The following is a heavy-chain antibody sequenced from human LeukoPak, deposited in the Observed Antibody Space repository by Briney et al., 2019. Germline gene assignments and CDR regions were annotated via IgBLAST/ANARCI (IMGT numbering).Heavy chain of an antibody. V-gene: IGHV3-33*01. Sequence: GMHWVXXAPGKGLEWVAVVWYDGSNKYYADSMKRRFTISRDNSKNMLYLQMNSLRADDTAVYYCARHPSLRVPLDYWRQGPLVTVSS. J-gene: IGHJ4*02. D-gene: IGHD2-2*01. CDR2: VWYDGSNK. CDR3: ARHPSLRVPLDY. CDR1: G.